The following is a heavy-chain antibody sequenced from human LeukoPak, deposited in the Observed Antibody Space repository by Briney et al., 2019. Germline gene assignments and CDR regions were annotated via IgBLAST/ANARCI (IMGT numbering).Heavy chain of an antibody. CDR3: ARGNSVAGTDISY. CDR2: ISSSSGHI. J-gene: IGHJ4*02. V-gene: IGHV3-21*01. CDR1: GXTFSTYS. D-gene: IGHD6-19*01. Sequence: GGSLRLSCAASGXTFSTYSMNWVRQAPGKGLESVSSISSSSGHIYYADSVKGRFTISRDNAKNSPYLQMNSLRAEDTAVYYCARGNSVAGTDISYWGQGTLVTVSS.